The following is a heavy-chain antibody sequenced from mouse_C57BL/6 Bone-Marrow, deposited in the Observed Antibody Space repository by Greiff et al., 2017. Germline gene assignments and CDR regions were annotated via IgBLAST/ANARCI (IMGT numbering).Heavy chain of an antibody. J-gene: IGHJ3*01. Sequence: DVKLVESGPGLVKPSQSLSLTCSVTGYSITSGYYWNWIRQFPGNKLEWMGYISYDGSNNYNPSLKNRISITRDTSKNQFFLKLNSVTTEDTATYYCAREKTAQASFAYWGQGTLVTVSA. V-gene: IGHV3-6*01. CDR2: ISYDGSN. CDR1: GYSITSGYY. CDR3: AREKTAQASFAY. D-gene: IGHD3-2*02.